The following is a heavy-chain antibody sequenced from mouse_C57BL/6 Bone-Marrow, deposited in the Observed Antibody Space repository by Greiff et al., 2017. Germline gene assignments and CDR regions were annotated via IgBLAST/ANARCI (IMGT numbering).Heavy chain of an antibody. Sequence: QVQLQQPGAELVRPGTSVKLSCKASGYTFTSYWMHWVKQRPGQGLEWIGVIDPSDSYTNYNQKFKGKATLTVDTSSSTAYMQLSSLTSEDSAVYYGARGGCFAYWGQGTLVTVSA. CDR1: GYTFTSYW. CDR2: IDPSDSYT. CDR3: ARGGCFAY. V-gene: IGHV1-59*01. J-gene: IGHJ3*01.